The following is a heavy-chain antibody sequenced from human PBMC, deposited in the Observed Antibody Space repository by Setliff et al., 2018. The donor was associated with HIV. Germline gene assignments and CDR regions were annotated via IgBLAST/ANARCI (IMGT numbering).Heavy chain of an antibody. V-gene: IGHV4-59*11. CDR3: ARAGNDYYDSNGYYYVVDWFDS. CDR2: IYGSGST. D-gene: IGHD3-22*01. J-gene: IGHJ5*01. Sequence: SETLSLTCTVSGGSISSHYWSWIRQPPGKGLEWVGYIYGSGSTNYNPSLKSRLTISIDMSKNQFSLKLNSVTAADTAVYYCARAGNDYYDSNGYYYVVDWFDSWGQGTLVTVSS. CDR1: GGSISSHY.